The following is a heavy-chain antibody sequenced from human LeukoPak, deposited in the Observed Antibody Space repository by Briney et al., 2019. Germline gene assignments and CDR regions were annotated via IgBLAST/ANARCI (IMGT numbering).Heavy chain of an antibody. CDR2: KKRDGSDK. CDR3: ARALYNRGWYPDYFDS. D-gene: IGHD6-19*01. V-gene: IGHV3-7*01. CDR1: GFTFSSYW. J-gene: IGHJ4*02. Sequence: GGSLRLSCAASGFTFSSYWMSWVRQAPGKGLEWVANKKRDGSDKYYVGSVEGRFTISRDNDKNSLYLQMSSLRAEDTAIYYCARALYNRGWYPDYFDSWGQGALVTVSS.